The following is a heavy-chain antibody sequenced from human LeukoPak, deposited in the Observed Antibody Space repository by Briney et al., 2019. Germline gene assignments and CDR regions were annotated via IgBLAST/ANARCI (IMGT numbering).Heavy chain of an antibody. J-gene: IGHJ4*02. Sequence: SPTLSLTCAISGDTVSTNSAAWNWVRQSPSRGLEWLGRTYYRSKWYYAYAVSVKSRITINPDTYKSQFSLQLNSVTPEDTAVYYCARVLSTYSSGWYFDYWGQGTLVTVSS. V-gene: IGHV6-1*01. CDR3: ARVLSTYSSGWYFDY. D-gene: IGHD6-19*01. CDR2: TYYRSKWYY. CDR1: GDTVSTNSAA.